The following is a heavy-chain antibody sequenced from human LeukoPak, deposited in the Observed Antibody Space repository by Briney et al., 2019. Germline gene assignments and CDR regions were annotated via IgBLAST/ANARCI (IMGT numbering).Heavy chain of an antibody. D-gene: IGHD5-18*01. CDR1: GGSISSSSYY. V-gene: IGHV4-39*01. CDR2: IYYSGST. J-gene: IGHJ4*02. CDR3: ARLPDTAMVED. Sequence: SETLSLTCTVSGGSISSSSYYWGWIRQPPGKGLEWIGSIYYSGSTYYNPSLKSRVTISVDTSKNQFSLKLSSVTAADTAMYYCARLPDTAMVEDWGQGTLVTVSS.